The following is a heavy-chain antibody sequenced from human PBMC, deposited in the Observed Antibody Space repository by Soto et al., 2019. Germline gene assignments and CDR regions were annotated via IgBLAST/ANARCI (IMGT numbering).Heavy chain of an antibody. D-gene: IGHD6-19*01. CDR2: ISYDGSNK. V-gene: IGHV3-30*18. CDR1: GFTFSSYG. CDR3: AKDPGQWLTVYYYYGMDV. Sequence: PVGSLRLSCAASGFTFSSYGMHWVRQAPGKGLEWVAVISYDGSNKYYADSVKGRFTISRDNSKNTLYLQMNSLRAEDTAVYYCAKDPGQWLTVYYYYGMDVWGQGTTVTVSS. J-gene: IGHJ6*02.